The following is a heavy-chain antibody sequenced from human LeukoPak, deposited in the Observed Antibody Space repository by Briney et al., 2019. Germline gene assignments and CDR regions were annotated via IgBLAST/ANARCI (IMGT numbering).Heavy chain of an antibody. CDR1: GGSISSYY. Sequence: SETLSLTCTVPGGSISSYYWSWIRQPPGKGLEWIGYIYYSGSTNYNPSLKSRVTISVDTSKNQFSLELRSVTAADTAVFYCARLSFVSGLDYWGQGTLVTVSS. CDR2: IYYSGST. D-gene: IGHD3/OR15-3a*01. CDR3: ARLSFVSGLDY. V-gene: IGHV4-59*01. J-gene: IGHJ4*02.